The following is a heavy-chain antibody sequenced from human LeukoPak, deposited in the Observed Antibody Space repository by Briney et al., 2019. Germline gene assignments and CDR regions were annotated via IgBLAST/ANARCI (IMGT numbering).Heavy chain of an antibody. J-gene: IGHJ5*02. D-gene: IGHD3-10*01. CDR2: INPNSGGT. CDR1: GYTFTGYY. V-gene: IGHV1-2*02. Sequence: ASVKVSCKASGYTFTGYYMHWVRQAPGQGLEWMGWINPNSGGTNYAQKFQGRVTMTRDTSISTAYMELSRLRSDDTAVYYCARGQNPQYYYGSGSSLFDPWGQGTLVTVSS. CDR3: ARGQNPQYYYGSGSSLFDP.